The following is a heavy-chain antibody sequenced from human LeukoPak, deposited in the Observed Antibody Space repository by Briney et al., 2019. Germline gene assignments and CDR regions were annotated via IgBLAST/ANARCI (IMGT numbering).Heavy chain of an antibody. J-gene: IGHJ1*01. Sequence: GGSLRLSCAASGFSFRSYGMRWVRQAPGKGLEWLSFIQYDGSDKYYAESVKGRLTISRDNSKNTLHLQMNSLRPEDTAVYYCAKWGVGSKYVLQHWGQGTLVTVSS. CDR3: AKWGVGSKYVLQH. D-gene: IGHD3-16*01. CDR2: IQYDGSDK. V-gene: IGHV3-30*02. CDR1: GFSFRSYG.